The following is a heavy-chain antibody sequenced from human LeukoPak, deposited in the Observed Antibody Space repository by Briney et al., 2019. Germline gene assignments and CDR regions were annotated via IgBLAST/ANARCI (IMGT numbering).Heavy chain of an antibody. Sequence: SETLSLTCTVSGASITTYYWSWIRQPPGKGLGWIGYMFHSGTANYNPSLKSRVTISLDTSKNQFSLKLTSVTGADTAVYYCAGGPSSSTSDFWGQGTLVTVSS. J-gene: IGHJ4*02. CDR3: AGGPSSSTSDF. CDR1: GASITTYY. CDR2: MFHSGTA. D-gene: IGHD6-13*01. V-gene: IGHV4-59*01.